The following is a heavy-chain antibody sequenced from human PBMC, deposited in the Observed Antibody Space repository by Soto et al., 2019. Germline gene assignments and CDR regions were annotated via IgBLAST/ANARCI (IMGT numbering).Heavy chain of an antibody. D-gene: IGHD3-10*01. J-gene: IGHJ4*02. CDR3: AKQRAGYGSGSDTFYFDF. CDR2: LSGSGGTT. V-gene: IGHV3-23*01. CDR1: GFTFSTYA. Sequence: VGSLRLSCSTSGFTFSTYAMNWVRQAPGKGLEWVSALSGSGGTTYYADSVRGRFTISRDNSKNTLFLQMSSLRAEDTALYYCAKQRAGYGSGSDTFYFDFWGQGTLVTVSS.